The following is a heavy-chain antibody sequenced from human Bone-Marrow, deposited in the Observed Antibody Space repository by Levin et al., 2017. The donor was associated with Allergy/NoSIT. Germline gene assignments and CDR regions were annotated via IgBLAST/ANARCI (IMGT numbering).Heavy chain of an antibody. Sequence: LSLTCAASGFIFSSYWMHWVRQVPGKGLVWVSRINSDGGSTSYADSVKGRFTISRDNAKNTLYLQMNSLRAEDTAVYYCVGGSSGDGHQSDFWGKGTLVTVSS. CDR3: VGGSSGDGHQSDF. CDR2: INSDGGST. D-gene: IGHD5-24*01. V-gene: IGHV3-74*01. J-gene: IGHJ4*02. CDR1: GFIFSSYW.